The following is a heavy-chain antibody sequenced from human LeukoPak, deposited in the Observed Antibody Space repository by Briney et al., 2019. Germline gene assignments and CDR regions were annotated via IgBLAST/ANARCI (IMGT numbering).Heavy chain of an antibody. CDR1: GFTFGGYT. CDR2: ISSSGSYI. J-gene: IGHJ4*02. V-gene: IGHV3-21*01. Sequence: GGSLRLSCTASGFTFGGYTMNWVRQAPGKGLEWVSSISSSGSYIYYADSVKGRFTISRDNAKNSLYLQMNSLRAEDTAVYYCARDPRAYSGSFFDYWGQGTLVTVSS. D-gene: IGHD1-26*01. CDR3: ARDPRAYSGSFFDY.